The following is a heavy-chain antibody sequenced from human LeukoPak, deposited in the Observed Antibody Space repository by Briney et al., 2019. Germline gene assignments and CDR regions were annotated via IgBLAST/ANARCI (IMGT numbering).Heavy chain of an antibody. Sequence: PGGSLRLSCAASGFTFSSYGMHWVRQAPGKGLEWVAVISYDGSNKYYADSVKGRFTISRDNSKNTLYLQMNSLRAEDTAVYYCIHDYGDYRGYWGQGTLVTVSS. CDR3: IHDYGDYRGY. J-gene: IGHJ4*02. V-gene: IGHV3-30*03. CDR1: GFTFSSYG. D-gene: IGHD4-17*01. CDR2: ISYDGSNK.